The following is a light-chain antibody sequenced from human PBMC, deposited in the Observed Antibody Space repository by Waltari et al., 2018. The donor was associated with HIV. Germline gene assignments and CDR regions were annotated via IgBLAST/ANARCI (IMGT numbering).Light chain of an antibody. CDR2: KVS. CDR3: MRGTQIPWT. CDR1: QSLVHNNGNTY. J-gene: IGKJ1*01. Sequence: SPVTLGQPASISCRSSQSLVHNNGNTYLTWLQQRPGPPPRLLLPKVSNRVPGVPVRFSASGAGTFFTLNITTVEVEDVAFYFCMRGTQIPWTFGQGTKVEIK. V-gene: IGKV2-24*01.